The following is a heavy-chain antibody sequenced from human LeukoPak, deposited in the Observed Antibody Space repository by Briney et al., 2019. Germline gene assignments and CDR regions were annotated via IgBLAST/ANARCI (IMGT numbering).Heavy chain of an antibody. Sequence: ASVKVSCKGSGYTFTTYGISWVRQAPGQGLEWMGWISAYSGHTNYAQKFQGRVTMTTDTSTSTAYMELGSLRSDDTAVYYCARASVVAAGTRYFLHWGQGTLVTVSS. CDR2: ISAYSGHT. D-gene: IGHD6-13*01. CDR1: GYTFTTYG. V-gene: IGHV1-18*01. CDR3: ARASVVAAGTRYFLH. J-gene: IGHJ1*01.